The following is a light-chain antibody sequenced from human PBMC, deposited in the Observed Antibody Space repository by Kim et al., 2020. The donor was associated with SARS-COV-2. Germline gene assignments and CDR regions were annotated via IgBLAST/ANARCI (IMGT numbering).Light chain of an antibody. Sequence: NFMLTRPHSVSESPGKTVNISCTRSSGSIVSSYVQWYQQRPGSSPIIVIYENSQRPSGVPDRFSGSIDFSSDSASLTISGLKTEDEADYYCQSFDSSDVVFGGGTQLTVL. CDR3: QSFDSSDVV. CDR2: ENS. J-gene: IGLJ2*01. V-gene: IGLV6-57*01. CDR1: SGSIVSSY.